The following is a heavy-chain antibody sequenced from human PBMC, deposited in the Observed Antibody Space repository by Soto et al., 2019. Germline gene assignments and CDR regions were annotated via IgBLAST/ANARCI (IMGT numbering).Heavy chain of an antibody. D-gene: IGHD6-19*01. CDR3: AGGITVAGPSRDGFDI. V-gene: IGHV4-4*02. CDR2: IYHSGST. J-gene: IGHJ3*02. Sequence: QVQLQESGPGLVKPSGTLSLTCAVSSGSISSSNWWSLVRQPPGKGLEWIGEIYHSGSTNYNPSLKSRVTISVDKSTNQFSLKLSSVTAADTAVYYCAGGITVAGPSRDGFDIWGQGTMVTVSS. CDR1: SGSISSSNW.